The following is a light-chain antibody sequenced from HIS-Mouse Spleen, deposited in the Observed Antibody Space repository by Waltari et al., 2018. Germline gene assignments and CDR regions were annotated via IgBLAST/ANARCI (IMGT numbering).Light chain of an antibody. CDR1: ALPKQY. CDR3: QSADSSGTHVV. Sequence: SYELTQPPSVSVSPGQTARITCSGDALPKQYAYWYQQKPGQAPVLVIYKDSERPSGVPERFSGSSSGITVTLTISGVQAEDEADYYCQSADSSGTHVVFGGGTKLTVL. V-gene: IGLV3-25*03. J-gene: IGLJ2*01. CDR2: KDS.